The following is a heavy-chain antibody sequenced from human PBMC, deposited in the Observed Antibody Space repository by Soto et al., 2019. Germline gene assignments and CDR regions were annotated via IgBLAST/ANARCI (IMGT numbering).Heavy chain of an antibody. Sequence: QVQLQESGPGLVKPSEPLSLTCTVSGGPISGGGYYWSWIRQPPGKGLEWIGYTYDSGSTYYNPSLKHRISISVDTSKNQFSLRLTSVTAADTAVYYCAREIIPLTTDWYFDLWGRGTLVTVSS. J-gene: IGHJ2*01. D-gene: IGHD1-1*01. CDR2: TYDSGST. CDR3: AREIIPLTTDWYFDL. CDR1: GGPISGGGYY. V-gene: IGHV4-30-4*01.